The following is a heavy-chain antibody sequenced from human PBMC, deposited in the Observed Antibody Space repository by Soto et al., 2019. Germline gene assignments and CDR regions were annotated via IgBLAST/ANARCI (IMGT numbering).Heavy chain of an antibody. CDR1: GGSISSSSFH. D-gene: IGHD3-22*01. CDR3: ARVGYYYDSSGYGGRIFDY. V-gene: IGHV4-39*07. J-gene: IGHJ4*02. Sequence: SETLSLTCTVSGGSISSSSFHWGWIRQPSGKGLEWIGSIYYSGSTYYSPSLKSRVTISVDTSKNQFSLKLSSVTAADTAVYYCARVGYYYDSSGYGGRIFDYWGQGTLVTVSS. CDR2: IYYSGST.